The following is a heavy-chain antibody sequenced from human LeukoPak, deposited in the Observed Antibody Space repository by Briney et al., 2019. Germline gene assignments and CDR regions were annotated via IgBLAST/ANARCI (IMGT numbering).Heavy chain of an antibody. Sequence: GGSLRLSCAASGFTFDDYAMHWVRQAPGKGLEWVSGISWNSGSIGYADSVKGRFTISRDNAKNSLYLQMNSLRAEDTALYYCAKDISYGSSSSPPYFDYWGQGTLVTVSS. CDR1: GFTFDDYA. CDR2: ISWNSGSI. CDR3: AKDISYGSSSSPPYFDY. D-gene: IGHD6-6*01. J-gene: IGHJ4*02. V-gene: IGHV3-9*01.